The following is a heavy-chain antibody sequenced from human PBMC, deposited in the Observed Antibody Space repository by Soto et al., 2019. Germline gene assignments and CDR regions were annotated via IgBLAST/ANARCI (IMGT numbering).Heavy chain of an antibody. CDR2: LNAANGDT. CDR3: VRRQVSATGIDWFDP. Sequence: ASVKVSCKASGYTFTSYGIHWVRQAPGQRLEWMGWLNAANGDTIYSPNFQGRVTITRDTSASTAQMELSSLRSEDTAVYYCVRRQVSATGIDWFDPWGQGTMVTV. J-gene: IGHJ5*02. V-gene: IGHV1-3*01. D-gene: IGHD6-13*01. CDR1: GYTFTSYG.